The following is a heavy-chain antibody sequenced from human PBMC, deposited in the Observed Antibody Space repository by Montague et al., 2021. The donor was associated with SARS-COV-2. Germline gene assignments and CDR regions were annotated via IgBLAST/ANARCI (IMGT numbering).Heavy chain of an antibody. CDR2: IYYSGST. V-gene: IGHV4-39*01. CDR3: ATITLGYCTNGVCQPPDY. CDR1: GGSISSSSYY. J-gene: IGHJ4*02. D-gene: IGHD2-8*01. Sequence: SETLSLTCTVSGGSISSSSYYWGWIRQPPGKGPEWIGSIYYSGSTYYNPSLKSRVTISVDTSKNQFSLKLCSVTAADTAVYYCATITLGYCTNGVCQPPDYWGQGTLVTVSS.